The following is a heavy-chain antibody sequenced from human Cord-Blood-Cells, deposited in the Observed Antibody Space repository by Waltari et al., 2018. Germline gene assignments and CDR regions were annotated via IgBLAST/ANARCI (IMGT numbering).Heavy chain of an antibody. J-gene: IGHJ4*02. V-gene: IGHV3-7*01. CDR1: GFTFSSYW. Sequence: EVQLVESGGGLVQPGGSLRLSCAASGFTFSSYWMSWVRQAPGKGLEGGANIKQDGSEKYYVDSVKGRFTISRDNAKNSLYLQMNSLRAEDTAVYYWARLPELPDFDYWGQGTLVTVSS. D-gene: IGHD1-26*01. CDR3: ARLPELPDFDY. CDR2: IKQDGSEK.